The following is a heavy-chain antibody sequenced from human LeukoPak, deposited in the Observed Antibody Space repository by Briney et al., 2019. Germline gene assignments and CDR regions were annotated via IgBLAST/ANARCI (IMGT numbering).Heavy chain of an antibody. Sequence: SETLSLTCAVSGYSISSGHYWGWIRQPPGKGLEWIGSIYHTGSTYYNPSLKSRVTISVDTSKNQFSLKLGSVTAADTAVYYCARDRDTAMAPYYFDYWGQGTLVTVSS. D-gene: IGHD5-18*01. CDR1: GYSISSGHY. V-gene: IGHV4-38-2*02. J-gene: IGHJ4*02. CDR3: ARDRDTAMAPYYFDY. CDR2: IYHTGST.